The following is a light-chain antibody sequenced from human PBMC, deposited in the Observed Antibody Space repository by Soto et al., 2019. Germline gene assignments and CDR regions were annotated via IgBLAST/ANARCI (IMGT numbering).Light chain of an antibody. CDR1: QSVSSN. V-gene: IGKV3-15*01. CDR3: QQYNNWPPLT. Sequence: ERIMTQSPATLSVSPGESATLSCRASQSVSSNLAWYQQKPGQAPRLLIYGVSTRATGIPARFSGSGSETKFTLTISSLQSEDFVVYYCQQYNNWPPLTFGGGTKVEIK. CDR2: GVS. J-gene: IGKJ4*01.